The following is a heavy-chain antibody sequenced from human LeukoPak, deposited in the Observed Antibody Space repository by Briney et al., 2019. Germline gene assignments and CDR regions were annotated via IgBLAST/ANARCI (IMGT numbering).Heavy chain of an antibody. CDR1: GYTFTNYA. D-gene: IGHD6-6*01. J-gene: IGHJ4*02. CDR2: IIVANGDT. Sequence: ASVKVSCKASGYTFTNYAIHWVRQAPGQRLEWMGWIIVANGDTKYSQEFQGRVTITRDTSASTAYMELSSLRSEDMAVYYCAGVRYSSSSYVANEFDYWGQGTLVTVSS. CDR3: AGVRYSSSSYVANEFDY. V-gene: IGHV1-3*03.